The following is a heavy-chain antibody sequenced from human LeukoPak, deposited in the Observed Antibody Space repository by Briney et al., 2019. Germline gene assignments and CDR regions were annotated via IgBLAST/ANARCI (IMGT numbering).Heavy chain of an antibody. D-gene: IGHD5-12*01. CDR3: ARTNSGYDSFDY. J-gene: IGHJ4*02. V-gene: IGHV3-11*03. CDR1: GFTFSDYY. Sequence: SGGSLRLSCAAPGFTFSDYYMSWIRQAPGKGLEWVSYISGSTGYTNYADSVKGRFTISRDNAKNSLFLHMNSLRAEDTAVYYCARTNSGYDSFDYWGQGTLVTVFS. CDR2: ISGSTGYT.